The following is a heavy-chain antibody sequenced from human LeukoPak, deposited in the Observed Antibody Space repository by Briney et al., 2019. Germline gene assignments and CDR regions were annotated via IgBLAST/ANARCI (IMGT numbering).Heavy chain of an antibody. D-gene: IGHD6-19*01. V-gene: IGHV1-69*05. Sequence: ASVKVSCKASGGTFSSYAISWVRQAPGQGLEWMGGIIPIFGTANCAQKFQGRVTITTDESTSTAYMELSSLRSEDTAVYYCTTRYPAVAGPYYFDYWGQGTLVTVSS. CDR2: IIPIFGTA. J-gene: IGHJ4*02. CDR1: GGTFSSYA. CDR3: TTRYPAVAGPYYFDY.